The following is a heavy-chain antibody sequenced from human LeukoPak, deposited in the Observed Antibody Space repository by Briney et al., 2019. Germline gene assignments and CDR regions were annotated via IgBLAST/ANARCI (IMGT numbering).Heavy chain of an antibody. CDR3: AKVPKQQLAYWYFDL. CDR1: GFTFDDYA. D-gene: IGHD6-13*01. V-gene: IGHV3-9*01. J-gene: IGHJ2*01. CDR2: ISWNSGSI. Sequence: GGSLRLSCAASGFTFDDYAMHWVRQAPRKGLEGVSGISWNSGSIGYADSVKGRFTISRDNAKNSLYLQMNSLRAEDTALYYCAKVPKQQLAYWYFDLWGRGTLVTVSS.